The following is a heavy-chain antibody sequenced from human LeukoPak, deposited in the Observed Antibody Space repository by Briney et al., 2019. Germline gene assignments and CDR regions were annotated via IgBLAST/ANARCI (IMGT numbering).Heavy chain of an antibody. CDR1: GFTFSSYA. D-gene: IGHD6-13*01. V-gene: IGHV3-30*04. CDR3: AKDRFSSSPANWFDP. J-gene: IGHJ5*02. Sequence: QPGGSLRLSCAASGFTFSSYAMHWVRQAPGKGLEWVAVISYDGSNKYYADSVKGRFTISRDNSKNTLYLQMNSLRAEDTAVYYCAKDRFSSSPANWFDPWGQGTLVTVSS. CDR2: ISYDGSNK.